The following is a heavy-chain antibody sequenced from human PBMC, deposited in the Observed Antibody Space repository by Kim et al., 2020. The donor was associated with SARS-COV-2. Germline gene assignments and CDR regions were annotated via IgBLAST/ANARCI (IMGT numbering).Heavy chain of an antibody. CDR2: GSNK. J-gene: IGHJ6*02. CDR3: AYYYYGLDV. V-gene: IGHV3-30*02. Sequence: GSNKYYADSGKGRFTISRDNSKNTLYLQMNSLRAEDTAVYYCAYYYYGLDVWGQGTTVTVSS.